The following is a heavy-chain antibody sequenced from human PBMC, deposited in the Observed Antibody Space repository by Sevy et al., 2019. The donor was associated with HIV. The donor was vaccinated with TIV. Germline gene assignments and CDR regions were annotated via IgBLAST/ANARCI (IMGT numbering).Heavy chain of an antibody. CDR1: GGSISSYY. V-gene: IGHV4-4*07. CDR3: ARVAGYSSGWWGYYFDY. Sequence: SETLSLTCTVSGGSISSYYWSWIRQPAGKGLEWIGRIYTSGSTNYNPSLKSRVTMSVDTSKNQFSLRLSSVTAADTAGYYCARVAGYSSGWWGYYFDYWGQGTLVTVSS. CDR2: IYTSGST. J-gene: IGHJ4*02. D-gene: IGHD6-19*01.